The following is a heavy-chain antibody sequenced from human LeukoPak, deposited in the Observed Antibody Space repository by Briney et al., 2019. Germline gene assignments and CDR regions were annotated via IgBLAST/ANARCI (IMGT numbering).Heavy chain of an antibody. CDR3: TRGNYGFSQT. J-gene: IGHJ5*02. CDR2: INHSGST. CDR1: GGSLSGYY. Sequence: SETLSLTCAVYGGSLSGYYWSWIRQPPGKGLEWIGEINHSGSTNYNPSLKSRVTISVATSKNQFSLKLSSVTAADTAVYYCTRGNYGFSQTWGQGTLVTVSS. D-gene: IGHD4-17*01. V-gene: IGHV4-34*01.